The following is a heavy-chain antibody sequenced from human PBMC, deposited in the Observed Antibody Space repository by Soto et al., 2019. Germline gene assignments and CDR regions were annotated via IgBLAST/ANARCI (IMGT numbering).Heavy chain of an antibody. CDR2: ISWNSGSI. Sequence: PVGSLRLSCAASGFTFDDYAMHWVRQAPGKGLEWVSGISWNSGSIGYADSVKGRFTTSRDNAKNSLYLQMNSLRAEDTALYYCAKEATYYDSTGYYYALDYWGQGTLVTVSS. CDR3: AKEATYYDSTGYYYALDY. V-gene: IGHV3-9*01. J-gene: IGHJ4*02. D-gene: IGHD3-22*01. CDR1: GFTFDDYA.